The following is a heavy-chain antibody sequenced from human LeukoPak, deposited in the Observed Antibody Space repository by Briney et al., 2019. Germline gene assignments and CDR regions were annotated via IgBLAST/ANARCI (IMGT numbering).Heavy chain of an antibody. CDR3: AKDAQRGFDYSNSLEY. CDR1: GFTFSDYA. D-gene: IGHD4-11*01. V-gene: IGHV3-23*01. CDR2: ISGSGGST. J-gene: IGHJ4*02. Sequence: GGSLRLSCAASGFTFSDYAMNWFRQAPGKGLEWVSVISGSGGSTYYADSVKGRFTISRDNSKNTLYLQMNSLRAEDTAVYYCAKDAQRGFDYSNSLEYWGQGTLVTVSS.